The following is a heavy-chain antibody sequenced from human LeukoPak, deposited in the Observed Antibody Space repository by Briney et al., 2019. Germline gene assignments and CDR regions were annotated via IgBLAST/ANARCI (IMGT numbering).Heavy chain of an antibody. CDR1: GFTFSNYA. V-gene: IGHV3-23*01. J-gene: IGHJ4*02. CDR2: SSGSGGST. Sequence: GGSLRLSCAASGFTFSNYAMSWVRQAPGKGLEWVSVSSGSGGSTYYADSVKGRFTISRDNSKNTLYLQMNSLRAEGTAVYYCAKQYPGIAEAPNYYFDYWGQGTLVTVSS. D-gene: IGHD6-19*01. CDR3: AKQYPGIAEAPNYYFDY.